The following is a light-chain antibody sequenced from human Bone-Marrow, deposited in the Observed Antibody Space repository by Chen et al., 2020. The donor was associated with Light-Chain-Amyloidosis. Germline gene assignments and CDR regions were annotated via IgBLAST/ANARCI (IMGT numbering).Light chain of an antibody. J-gene: IGLJ3*02. CDR2: DDS. CDR3: QGWDRSSDRPV. V-gene: IGLV3-21*02. CDR1: NIGSTS. Sequence: SYVLTQPSSVSVAPGQTATIACGGNNIGSTSVHWYQQTPGQAPILVVYDDSDRPSGIPERWAGSNSGNTATLTISRVEAGDEADYYCQGWDRSSDRPVFGGGTKLTVL.